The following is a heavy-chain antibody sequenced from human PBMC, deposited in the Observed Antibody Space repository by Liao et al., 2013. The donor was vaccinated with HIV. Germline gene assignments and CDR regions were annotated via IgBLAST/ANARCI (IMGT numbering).Heavy chain of an antibody. Sequence: QVQLQESGPGLVKPSQTLSLTCTVSGGSISRGDYYWSWIRQPPGKGLEWIGYIFYSGSTYYNPSLKSRVTISEDTSKNQFSLKLSSVTAADTAVYYCARGRATYYDSSGYHRAFDYWGQGTRGHRLL. D-gene: IGHD3-22*01. J-gene: IGHJ4*02. CDR3: ARGRATYYDSSGYHRAFDY. CDR2: IFYSGST. V-gene: IGHV4-30-4*08. CDR1: GGSISRGDYY.